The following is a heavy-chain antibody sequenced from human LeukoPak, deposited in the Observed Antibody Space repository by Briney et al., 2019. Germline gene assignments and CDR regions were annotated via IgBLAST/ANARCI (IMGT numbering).Heavy chain of an antibody. J-gene: IGHJ6*02. Sequence: PGGSLRLSCAASGFTFDDYAMHWVRQAPGKGLEWVSGISWNSGSIGYADSVKGRFTISRGNAKNSLYLQMNSLRAEDTALYYCAKDNTPTCGSSGDYYYYGMDVWGQGTTVTVSS. CDR2: ISWNSGSI. CDR1: GFTFDDYA. CDR3: AKDNTPTCGSSGDYYYYGMDV. V-gene: IGHV3-9*01. D-gene: IGHD3-22*01.